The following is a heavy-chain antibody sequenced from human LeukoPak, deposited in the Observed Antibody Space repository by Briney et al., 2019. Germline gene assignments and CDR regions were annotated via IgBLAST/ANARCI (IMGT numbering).Heavy chain of an antibody. J-gene: IGHJ6*02. Sequence: PGGSLRLSCAASGFTFNSYAMNWVRQAPGKGLEWVSGISRSGGSTYYADSVKGRFTISRDNSKNTLYLQMNSLRAEDTAVYYCAKDGSGGVFGMDVWGQGTTVTVSS. V-gene: IGHV3-23*01. D-gene: IGHD2-15*01. CDR1: GFTFNSYA. CDR3: AKDGSGGVFGMDV. CDR2: ISRSGGST.